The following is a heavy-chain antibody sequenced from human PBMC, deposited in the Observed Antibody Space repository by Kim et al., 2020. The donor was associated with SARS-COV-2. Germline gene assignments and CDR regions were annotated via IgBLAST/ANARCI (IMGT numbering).Heavy chain of an antibody. CDR3: ARDWSLMTTVVTLFY. CDR1: GYTFTSYY. J-gene: IGHJ4*02. D-gene: IGHD4-17*01. CDR2: INPSGGST. Sequence: ASVKVSCKASGYTFTSYYMHWVRQAPGQGLEWMGIINPSGGSTSYAQKFQGRVTMTRDTSTSTVYMELSSLRSEDTAVYYCARDWSLMTTVVTLFYWGQGTLVTVSS. V-gene: IGHV1-46*01.